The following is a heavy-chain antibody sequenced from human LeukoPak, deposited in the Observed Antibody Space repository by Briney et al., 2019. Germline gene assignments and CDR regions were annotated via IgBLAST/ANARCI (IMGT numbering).Heavy chain of an antibody. CDR3: AKVNDFDY. V-gene: IGHV3-23*01. CDR2: ISGSGVNT. CDR1: GLTFSSYA. J-gene: IGHJ4*02. D-gene: IGHD1-1*01. Sequence: QPGGSLRLSCAASGLTFSSYAMSWVRQAPEKGLEWVSVISGSGVNTYYADSVKGRFTISRDNSKNTLYLQMNGLRAEDTAVYYCAKVNDFDYWGQGTLVTVSS.